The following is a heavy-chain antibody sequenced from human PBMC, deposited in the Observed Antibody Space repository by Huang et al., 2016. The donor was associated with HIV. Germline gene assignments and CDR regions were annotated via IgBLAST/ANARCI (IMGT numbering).Heavy chain of an antibody. D-gene: IGHD2-2*02. CDR2: IYSRGST. CDR3: ARPARYCSSTSCYMVYDY. J-gene: IGHJ4*02. V-gene: IGHV4-39*01. CDR1: GGSISSSSYY. Sequence: QLQLQESGPGLVKPSETLSLTCTVSGGSISSSSYYWGWIRQPPGKGLEWIGSIYSRGSTDYNPSLKSRVTISVDTSKNQFSLKLSSVTAADTAVYYCARPARYCSSTSCYMVYDYWGQGTLVTVSS.